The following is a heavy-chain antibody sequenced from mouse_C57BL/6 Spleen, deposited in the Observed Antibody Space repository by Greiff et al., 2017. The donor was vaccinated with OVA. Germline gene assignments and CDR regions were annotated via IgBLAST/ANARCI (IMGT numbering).Heavy chain of an antibody. CDR3: ARDSSGGY. D-gene: IGHD3-2*02. Sequence: VKLMESGAELVRPGASVKLSCKASGYTFTDYYINWVKQRPGQGLEWIARIYPGSGNTYYNEKFKGKATLTAEKSSSTAYMQLSSLTSEDSAVYFCARDSSGGYWGQGTTLTVSS. J-gene: IGHJ2*01. CDR1: GYTFTDYY. V-gene: IGHV1-76*01. CDR2: IYPGSGNT.